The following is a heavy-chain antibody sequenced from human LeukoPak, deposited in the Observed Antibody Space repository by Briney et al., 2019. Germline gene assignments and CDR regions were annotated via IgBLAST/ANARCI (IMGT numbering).Heavy chain of an antibody. V-gene: IGHV1-18*01. D-gene: IGHD1-1*01. J-gene: IGHJ6*03. Sequence: ASVKVSCKASGYTFSSYGISWVRQAPGQGVEWMGWISAYNGNTNYAQKLQGRVTMTTDTSTSTAYMELRSLRSDDTAVYYCARRELERINYYYYYYMDVWDKGTTVTVSS. CDR3: ARRELERINYYYYYYMDV. CDR1: GYTFSSYG. CDR2: ISAYNGNT.